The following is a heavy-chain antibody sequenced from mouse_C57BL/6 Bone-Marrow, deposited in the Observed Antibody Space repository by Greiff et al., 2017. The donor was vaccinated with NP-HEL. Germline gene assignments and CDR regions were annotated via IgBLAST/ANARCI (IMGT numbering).Heavy chain of an antibody. CDR1: GFSLSTSGMG. V-gene: IGHV8-12*01. CDR2: IYWDDDK. D-gene: IGHD3-3*01. Sequence: QVTLKESGPGILQSSQTLSLTCSFSGFSLSTSGMGVSWIRQPSGKGLEWLAHIYWDDDKRHNPSLKSRPTTSKDTSRNQVFLKITSVDTADTATYYGARGRAHWYFDVWGTGTTVTVSS. CDR3: ARGRAHWYFDV. J-gene: IGHJ1*03.